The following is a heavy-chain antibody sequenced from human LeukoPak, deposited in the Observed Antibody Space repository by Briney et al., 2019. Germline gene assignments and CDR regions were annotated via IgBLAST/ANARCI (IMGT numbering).Heavy chain of an antibody. CDR3: ARDTYGDGFDY. CDR2: ISVSGGST. J-gene: IGHJ4*02. Sequence: GESLKISCAASGFTFSSYAMTWVRQAPGKGLEWVSGISVSGGSTYYADSVKGRFTISRDTSKNTLYLQMNSLRAEDTAVYYCARDTYGDGFDYWGQGTLVTVSS. CDR1: GFTFSSYA. V-gene: IGHV3-23*01. D-gene: IGHD4-17*01.